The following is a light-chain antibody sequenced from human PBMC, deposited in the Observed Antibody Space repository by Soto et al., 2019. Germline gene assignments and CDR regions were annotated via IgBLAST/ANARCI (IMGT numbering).Light chain of an antibody. CDR1: QSVGSN. CDR3: QQFNVWHRT. V-gene: IGKV3-15*01. CDR2: GAS. Sequence: EIVMTQSPATLSVSPGERATLSCRASQSVGSNLAWYQQNPGQAPRLLIYGASTRATDIPARFSGSGSGTEFALTINSLQSEDSEVYFCQQFNVWHRTFGQGTKVDIK. J-gene: IGKJ1*01.